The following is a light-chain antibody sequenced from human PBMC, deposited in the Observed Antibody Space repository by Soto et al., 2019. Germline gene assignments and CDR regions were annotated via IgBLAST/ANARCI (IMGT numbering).Light chain of an antibody. J-gene: IGLJ1*01. Sequence: QSALTQPASVPGSPGQSITISCTGTRSDIGNYNYVSWFQQHPGKSPKLIIFDVSNRPSGVSNRLSGSESGNTASLPISGLQAEDGADYYCSSYTYTGTPHVFGHGTKVTLL. CDR3: SSYTYTGTPHV. CDR1: RSDIGNYNY. CDR2: DVS. V-gene: IGLV2-14*01.